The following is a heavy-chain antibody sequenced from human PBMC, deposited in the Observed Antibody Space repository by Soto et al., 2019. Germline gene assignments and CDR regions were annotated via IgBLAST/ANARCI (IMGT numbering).Heavy chain of an antibody. CDR3: GGEPGGGGY. Sequence: EVQLVESGGGLIQPGGSLRLSCAVSGFTVSNNYMSWVRQAPGKGLEGVSVIYSGGYTAYGDSVKGRFTISRDNSKNPLIPQKKDPGAGGRAVFFRGGEPGGGGYWGQGTLVTVSS. D-gene: IGHD3-10*01. V-gene: IGHV3-53*01. CDR1: GFTVSNNY. CDR2: IYSGGYT. J-gene: IGHJ4*02.